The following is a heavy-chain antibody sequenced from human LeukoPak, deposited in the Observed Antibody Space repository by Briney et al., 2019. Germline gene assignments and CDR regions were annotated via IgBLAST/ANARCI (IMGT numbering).Heavy chain of an antibody. Sequence: GASVKVSCKASGYTFAGYYMHWVRQAPGQGLELMGWINPNSGGTNYAQKFQGRVTMTRDTSISTAYMELSRLRSDDTAVYYCASVDYDFWSGYPIWFDPWGQGTLVTVSS. V-gene: IGHV1-2*02. CDR3: ASVDYDFWSGYPIWFDP. D-gene: IGHD3-3*01. CDR1: GYTFAGYY. CDR2: INPNSGGT. J-gene: IGHJ5*02.